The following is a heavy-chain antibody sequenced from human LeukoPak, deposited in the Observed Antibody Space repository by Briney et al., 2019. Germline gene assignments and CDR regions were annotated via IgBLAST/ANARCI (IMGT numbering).Heavy chain of an antibody. D-gene: IGHD3-16*01. CDR2: ISYDGSNK. V-gene: IGHV3-30*03. CDR1: GFTFSSYG. CDR3: AGMITFGGVNSEDYYYYGMDV. Sequence: GGSLRLSCAASGFTFSSYGMHWVRQAPGKGLEWVAVISYDGSNKYYADSVKGRFTISRDNSKNTLYLQMNSLRAEDTAVYYCAGMITFGGVNSEDYYYYGMDVWDQGTTVTVSS. J-gene: IGHJ6*02.